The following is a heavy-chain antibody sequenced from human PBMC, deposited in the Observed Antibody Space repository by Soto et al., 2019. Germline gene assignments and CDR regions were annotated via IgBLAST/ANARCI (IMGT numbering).Heavy chain of an antibody. J-gene: IGHJ6*02. V-gene: IGHV1-69*01. CDR2: ILPIFGTA. D-gene: IGHD2-2*02. Sequence: QVQLVQSGAEVKKPGSSVKVSCKASGGTFSSYAISWVRQAPGQGLEWMGGILPIFGTANYAQKFQGRVTITADESTSTAYMELSSLRSEDTAGDYCASGRIHCRSTSCYKPRGHDYYYYGMDFWGQGTTVTVSS. CDR1: GGTFSSYA. CDR3: ASGRIHCRSTSCYKPRGHDYYYYGMDF.